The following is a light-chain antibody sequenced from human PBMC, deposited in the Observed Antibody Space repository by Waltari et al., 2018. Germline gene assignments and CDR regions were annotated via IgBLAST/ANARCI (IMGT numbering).Light chain of an antibody. V-gene: IGLV8-61*01. CDR1: SGSVSTSSY. CDR3: VLYMGSDSWV. CDR2: STN. Sequence: QTVVTQEPSFSVSPGGTVTLTCGLSSGSVSTSSYPSWYQQTPGQAPRTLIYSTNTRSSGVPDRFSGSILGSKAALTITGAQADDESDYFCVLYMGSDSWVFGGGTKLTVL. J-gene: IGLJ3*02.